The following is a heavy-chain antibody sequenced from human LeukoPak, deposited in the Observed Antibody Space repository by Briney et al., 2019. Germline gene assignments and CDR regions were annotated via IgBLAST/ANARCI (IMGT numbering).Heavy chain of an antibody. J-gene: IGHJ5*02. CDR3: ARFGYDSSGYYYAS. CDR2: ISWNSGTI. V-gene: IGHV3-9*01. Sequence: QTGGSLRLSCAASGFTFDDYAMYWVRQAPGKGLEWVSGISWNSGTIGYAVSVKGRFTISRDNAKNSLYLQMNSLRAEDTAVYYCARFGYDSSGYYYASWGQGTLVTVSS. D-gene: IGHD3-22*01. CDR1: GFTFDDYA.